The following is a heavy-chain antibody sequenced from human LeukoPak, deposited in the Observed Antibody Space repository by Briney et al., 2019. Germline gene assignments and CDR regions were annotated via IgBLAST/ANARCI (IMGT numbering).Heavy chain of an antibody. D-gene: IGHD4-17*01. CDR1: GYTFTSYA. CDR2: INAGNGNT. V-gene: IGHV1-3*01. Sequence: ASVTVSCTASGYTFTSYAMHWVCQAPGQRLEWMGWINAGNGNTKYSQKFQGRVTITRDTSASTAYMELSSLRSEDTAVYYCERVGNRYGDYGPKSPYHGFDYWGQGTLVTVSS. J-gene: IGHJ4*02. CDR3: ERVGNRYGDYGPKSPYHGFDY.